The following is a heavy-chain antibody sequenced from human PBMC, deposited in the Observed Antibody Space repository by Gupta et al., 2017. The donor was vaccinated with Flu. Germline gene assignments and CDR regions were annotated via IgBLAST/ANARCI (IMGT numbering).Heavy chain of an antibody. Sequence: QVQIVESGGGVVQPGRFLGLPCEGSGFRFRIFGMHWVRQAPGKGLEWVAVTSYYCNKKDYADFAKGRFTVSRDNAKSTFYLEMNTLGREDTAMYYCAKDVASANVFDRTRAMDAWGQGTTVTVTP. CDR3: AKDVASANVFDRTRAMDA. J-gene: IGHJ6*01. V-gene: IGHV3-30*18. CDR2: TSYYCNKK. D-gene: IGHD3-16*01. CDR1: GFRFRIFG.